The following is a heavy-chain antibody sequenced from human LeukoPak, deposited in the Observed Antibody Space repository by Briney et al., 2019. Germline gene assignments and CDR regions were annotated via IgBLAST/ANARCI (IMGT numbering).Heavy chain of an antibody. CDR2: IYHSGST. CDR3: ARGVEVPAAIMGAFDI. J-gene: IGHJ3*02. V-gene: IGHV4-30-2*01. CDR1: GGSISSGGYS. Sequence: SQTLSLTCAVSGGSISSGGYSWSWIRQPPGKGLEWIGYIYHSGSTYYNPSLKSRVTISVDRSKNQFSLKLSSVTAADTAVYYCARGVEVPAAIMGAFDIWGQGTMVTVSS. D-gene: IGHD2-2*01.